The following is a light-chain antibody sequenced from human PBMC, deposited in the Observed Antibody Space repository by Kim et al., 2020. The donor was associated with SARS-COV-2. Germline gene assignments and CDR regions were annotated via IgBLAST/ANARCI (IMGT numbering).Light chain of an antibody. Sequence: SYELTQPSSVSVSPGQTARITCPGDVLAKKYARWFQQKPGQAPVLVIYKDSERPSGIPERFSGSSSGTTVTLTISGAQVEDEADYYCYSAADNIGVFGGG. CDR1: VLAKKY. J-gene: IGLJ3*02. CDR2: KDS. V-gene: IGLV3-27*01. CDR3: YSAADNIGV.